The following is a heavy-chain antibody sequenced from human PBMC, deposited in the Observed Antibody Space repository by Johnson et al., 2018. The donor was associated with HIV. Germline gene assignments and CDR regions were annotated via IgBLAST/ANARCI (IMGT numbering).Heavy chain of an antibody. CDR1: GFTFSSYA. Sequence: VQLVESGGGLVQPGGSLRLACAASGFTFSSYAMSWVRQAPGKGLEWVSAISGSGGRTYYADSVTGRFTISRDNSKNTLYLQMNSLRAEDTAVYYCAKDCVGVWWSRAFDIWGQGTMVTVSS. D-gene: IGHD2-21*01. V-gene: IGHV3-23*04. CDR3: AKDCVGVWWSRAFDI. CDR2: ISGSGGRT. J-gene: IGHJ3*02.